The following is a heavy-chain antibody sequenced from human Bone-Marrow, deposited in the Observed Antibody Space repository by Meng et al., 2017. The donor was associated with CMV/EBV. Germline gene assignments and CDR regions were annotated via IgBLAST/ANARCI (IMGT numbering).Heavy chain of an antibody. CDR2: IRYDGSNK. CDR1: GFTFSSYG. D-gene: IGHD6-6*01. Sequence: GGSLRLSCAASGFTFSSYGMHWVRQAPGKGLEWVAFIRYDGSNKYYADSVKGRFTISRDNSKNTLYLQMNSLRAEDTAVYYCANLWALRYSSSHFDYWGQGTLVTVSS. CDR3: ANLWALRYSSSHFDY. V-gene: IGHV3-30*02. J-gene: IGHJ4*02.